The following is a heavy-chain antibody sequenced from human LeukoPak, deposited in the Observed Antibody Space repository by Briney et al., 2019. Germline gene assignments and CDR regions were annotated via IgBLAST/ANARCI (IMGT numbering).Heavy chain of an antibody. V-gene: IGHV3-23*01. CDR2: ISASGGST. CDR1: GFTFSNYG. J-gene: IGHJ4*02. D-gene: IGHD6-13*01. Sequence: PGGSLRLSCATSGFTFSNYGMTWVRQAPGKGLEWVSVISASGGSTYYADSVKGRFTISRDNAKNTLYLQMNSLRAEDTALYYCARVYMSGTSFDSWGQGTLVTVSS. CDR3: ARVYMSGTSFDS.